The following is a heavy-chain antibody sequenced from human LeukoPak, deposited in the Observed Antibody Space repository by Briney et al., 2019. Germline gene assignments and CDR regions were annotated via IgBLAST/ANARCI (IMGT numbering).Heavy chain of an antibody. V-gene: IGHV1-24*01. CDR3: ATWGFRYCSGGSCYNLIY. CDR1: GFTFSSYA. CDR2: FDPEDGET. Sequence: GGSLRLSCAASGFTFSSYAMHWVRQAPGKGLEWMGGFDPEDGETIYAQKFQGRVTMTEDTSTDTAYMELSSLRSEDTAVYYCATWGFRYCSGGSCYNLIYWGQGTLVTVSS. D-gene: IGHD2-15*01. J-gene: IGHJ4*02.